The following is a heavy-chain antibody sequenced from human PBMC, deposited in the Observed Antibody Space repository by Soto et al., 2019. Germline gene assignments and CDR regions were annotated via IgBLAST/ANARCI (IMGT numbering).Heavy chain of an antibody. D-gene: IGHD3-10*01. CDR2: MNPNSGNT. CDR3: ARGEYYGSGSKGRAFDI. J-gene: IGHJ3*02. V-gene: IGHV1-8*01. Sequence: ASVKVSCKASGYTFTSYDINWVRQATGQGLEWMGWMNPNSGNTGYAQKFQGRVTMTRNTSISTAYVELSSLRSEDTAVYYCARGEYYGSGSKGRAFDIWGQGKMVTVSS. CDR1: GYTFTSYD.